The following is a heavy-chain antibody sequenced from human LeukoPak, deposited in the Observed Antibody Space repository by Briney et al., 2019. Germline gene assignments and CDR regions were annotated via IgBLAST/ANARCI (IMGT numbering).Heavy chain of an antibody. J-gene: IGHJ5*02. Sequence: SETLSLTCAVSGASISSGGYSWNWLRQSPSRGLEWLGRTYYRSKWYNDYAVSVKSRITINPDTSKNQFSLQLNSVTPEDTAVYYCARASLAAAGREGEFDPWGQGTLVTVSS. D-gene: IGHD6-13*01. V-gene: IGHV6-1*01. CDR3: ARASLAAAGREGEFDP. CDR2: TYYRSKWYN. CDR1: GASISSGGYS.